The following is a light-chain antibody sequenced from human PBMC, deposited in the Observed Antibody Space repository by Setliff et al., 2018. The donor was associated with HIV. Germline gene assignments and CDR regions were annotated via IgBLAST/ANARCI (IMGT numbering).Light chain of an antibody. V-gene: IGLV2-11*01. CDR1: TSDVGSYNY. CDR2: DVT. CDR3: CSYAGSYTFPYV. J-gene: IGLJ1*01. Sequence: QSALTQPRSVSGSPGQSVTISCTGTTSDVGSYNYVSWYQQHPGKAPKLMIYDVTTRPSGVPDRFSGSKSGNTASLTISGLQAEDEADYCCCSYAGSYTFPYVFGTGTKVTV.